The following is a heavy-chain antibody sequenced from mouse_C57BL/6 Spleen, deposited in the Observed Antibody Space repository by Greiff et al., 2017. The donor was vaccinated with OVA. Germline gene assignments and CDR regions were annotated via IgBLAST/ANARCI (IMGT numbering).Heavy chain of an antibody. D-gene: IGHD2-4*01. CDR3: TRRKNYDYDY. CDR2: IDPETGGT. J-gene: IGHJ2*01. CDR1: GYTFTDYE. V-gene: IGHV1-15*01. Sequence: QVQLQQSGAELVRPGASVTLSCKASGYTFTDYEMHWVKQTPVHGLEWIGAIDPETGGTAYNQKFKGKAILTADKSSSTAYMELRSLTSEDSAVYYCTRRKNYDYDYWGQGTTLTVSS.